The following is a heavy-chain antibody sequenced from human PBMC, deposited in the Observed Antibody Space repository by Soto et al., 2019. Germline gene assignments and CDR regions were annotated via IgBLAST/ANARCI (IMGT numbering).Heavy chain of an antibody. Sequence: QITLKESGPTLVKPTQTLTLTCTFSGFSLSTSGVGVGWIRQPPVNALELLALIYWGDDKRYSPSLKSRLTIPMDASKNQVVLTITNMDTVATATYYCAHTHPYCGGDCTLEYWCQGSLVTVTS. CDR1: GFSLSTSGVG. CDR2: IYWGDDK. J-gene: IGHJ4*02. CDR3: AHTHPYCGGDCTLEY. V-gene: IGHV2-5*02. D-gene: IGHD2-21*02.